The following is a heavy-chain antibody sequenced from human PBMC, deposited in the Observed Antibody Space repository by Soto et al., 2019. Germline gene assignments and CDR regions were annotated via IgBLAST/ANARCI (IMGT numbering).Heavy chain of an antibody. D-gene: IGHD2-2*01. CDR3: ARVVPDCISTSCYRYHYYYYGMDV. CDR2: IYYSGST. J-gene: IGHJ6*02. Sequence: QVQLQESGPGLVKPSQTLSLTCTVSGGSISSGDYYWSWIRQPPGKGLEWIGYIYYSGSTYYNPSLKSRVTISVDTSKNQFSLKLSSVTAADTAVYYCARVVPDCISTSCYRYHYYYYGMDVWGQGTTVTVSS. V-gene: IGHV4-30-4*01. CDR1: GGSISSGDYY.